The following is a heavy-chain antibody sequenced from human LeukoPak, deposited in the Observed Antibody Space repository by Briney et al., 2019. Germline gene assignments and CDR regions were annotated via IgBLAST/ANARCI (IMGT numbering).Heavy chain of an antibody. V-gene: IGHV3-21*01. J-gene: IGHJ4*02. CDR3: ARGGNYYGSGSPQPISPFFDY. CDR2: IISSSSYI. Sequence: GGSLRLSCAASGFTFSSYSMNWVRQAPGKGLEWVSSIISSSSYIYYADSVKGRFTISRDNAKNSLYLQMNSLRAEDTAVYYCARGGNYYGSGSPQPISPFFDYWGQGTLVTVSS. CDR1: GFTFSSYS. D-gene: IGHD3-10*01.